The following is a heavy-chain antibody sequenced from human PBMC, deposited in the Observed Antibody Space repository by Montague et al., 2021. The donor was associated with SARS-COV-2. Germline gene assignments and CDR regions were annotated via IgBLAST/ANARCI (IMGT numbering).Heavy chain of an antibody. D-gene: IGHD6-13*01. CDR3: ARESDGYSSSSWWGSYFDY. CDR2: IWYDGSNK. CDR1: GFTFSSYG. J-gene: IGHJ4*02. Sequence: SLSLSCSASGFTFSSYGMHWVRQAPGKGLEWVAVIWYDGSNKYYADSVKGRFTISRDNSKNTLYLQMNSLRAEDTAVYYCARESDGYSSSSWWGSYFDYWGQGTLVTVSS. V-gene: IGHV3-33*08.